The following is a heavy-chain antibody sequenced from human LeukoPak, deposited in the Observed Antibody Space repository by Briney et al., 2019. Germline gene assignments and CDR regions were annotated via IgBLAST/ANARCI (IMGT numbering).Heavy chain of an antibody. CDR1: GGSIISYY. V-gene: IGHV4-59*01. J-gene: IGHJ4*02. Sequence: PSETLSRTCTVSGGSIISYYWSWIREPPGKGLEWIGYIYYSGSTNYNPSLKSRVTISVDTSKNQFSLKLSSVTAADTAVYYCAIGIAVAGSYYFDYWGQGTLVTVSS. D-gene: IGHD6-19*01. CDR2: IYYSGST. CDR3: AIGIAVAGSYYFDY.